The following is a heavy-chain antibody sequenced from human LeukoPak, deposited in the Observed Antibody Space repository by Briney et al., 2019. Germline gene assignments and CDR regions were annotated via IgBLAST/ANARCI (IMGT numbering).Heavy chain of an antibody. V-gene: IGHV3-23*01. Sequence: PGGSLRLSCAASGFTFSSYGMSWVRQAPGKGLEWVSAISGSGGSTYYAYSEKGRFTIPRANPKNTLYLQMNRMRAEDSAGYYCAKNRKGTAGYYYYMAVWGKGTPVSLSS. J-gene: IGHJ6*03. CDR2: ISGSGGST. CDR3: AKNRKGTAGYYYYMAV. CDR1: GFTFSSYG. D-gene: IGHD1-14*01.